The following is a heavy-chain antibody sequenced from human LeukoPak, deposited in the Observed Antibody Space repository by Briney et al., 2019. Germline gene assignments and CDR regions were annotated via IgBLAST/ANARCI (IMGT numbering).Heavy chain of an antibody. CDR3: ARDTHYYGSGSPAFDF. J-gene: IGHJ3*01. Sequence: GGSLRLSCAASGFTFSSYELNWVRQAPGKGLEWVSYISDTGSTIYYADSVKGRFTISRDNAKNSLYLQMNSLKAEDTALYYCARDTHYYGSGSPAFDFWGRGTMVTVSS. V-gene: IGHV3-48*03. D-gene: IGHD3-10*01. CDR2: ISDTGSTI. CDR1: GFTFSSYE.